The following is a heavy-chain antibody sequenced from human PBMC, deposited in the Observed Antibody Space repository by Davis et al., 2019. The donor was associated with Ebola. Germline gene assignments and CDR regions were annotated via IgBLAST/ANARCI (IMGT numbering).Heavy chain of an antibody. Sequence: GESLKISCAASGFTFSSYAMSWVRQAPGKGLEWVSAISGSGGSTYYADSVKGRFTISRDNSKNTLYLQMNSLRAEDTAIYYCAKDRAVGTAAAGTFLFDYWGQGTLVTVSS. V-gene: IGHV3-23*01. J-gene: IGHJ4*02. CDR2: ISGSGGST. D-gene: IGHD6-13*01. CDR1: GFTFSSYA. CDR3: AKDRAVGTAAAGTFLFDY.